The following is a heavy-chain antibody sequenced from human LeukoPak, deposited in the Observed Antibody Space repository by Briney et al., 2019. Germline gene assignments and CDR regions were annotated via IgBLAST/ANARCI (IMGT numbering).Heavy chain of an antibody. CDR1: GYTFTGYY. CDR2: INPNSGGT. D-gene: IGHD3-10*01. J-gene: IGHJ4*02. Sequence: ASVKVSCKASGYTFTGYYMHWVRQAPGQGLEWMGWINPNSGGTNYAQKFQGRVTMTRDASISTAYMELSRLRSDDTAVYYCARGGGWRFMVQGVRGSYWGQGTLVTVSS. V-gene: IGHV1-2*02. CDR3: ARGGGWRFMVQGVRGSY.